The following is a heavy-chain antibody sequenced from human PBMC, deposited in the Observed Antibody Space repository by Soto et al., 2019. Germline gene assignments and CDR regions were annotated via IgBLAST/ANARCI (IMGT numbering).Heavy chain of an antibody. D-gene: IGHD3-3*01. CDR2: IFDSGSA. Sequence: QVPLQESGPGLVKPSQTLSLTCYVSGGSITSGGYSWTWMRHQPGKALQWIGYIFDSGSAYYNPSHKSRITMSVDTGKNLFSLELSSVTAADTAVYYCARGRGYYRNFDSWGQGTLVSVSS. V-gene: IGHV4-31*02. CDR3: ARGRGYYRNFDS. CDR1: GGSITSGGYS. J-gene: IGHJ4*02.